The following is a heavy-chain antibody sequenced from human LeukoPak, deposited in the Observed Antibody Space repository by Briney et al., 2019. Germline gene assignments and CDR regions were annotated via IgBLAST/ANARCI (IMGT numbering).Heavy chain of an antibody. J-gene: IGHJ4*02. CDR3: AGSPYYANIDSEDY. Sequence: GGSLRLSCAASGFTFSNYGVNWVRQAPGKGLEWISYISDRGSTIYYADSVKGRFTISRDNARNTLYLQMNSLRAEDTAVYYCAGSPYYANIDSEDYWGQGTLVTVSS. V-gene: IGHV3-48*04. CDR1: GFTFSNYG. D-gene: IGHD3-10*01. CDR2: ISDRGSTI.